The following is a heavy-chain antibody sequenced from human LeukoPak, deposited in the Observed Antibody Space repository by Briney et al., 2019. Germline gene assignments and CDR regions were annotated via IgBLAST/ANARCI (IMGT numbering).Heavy chain of an antibody. CDR3: ARGLTRRYTAAADERFDP. V-gene: IGHV4-30-2*01. D-gene: IGHD6-13*01. CDR2: IHHSGST. Sequence: SQTLSLTCAVSGGSISSGGYSWSWIRQPPGKGLEWIGYIHHSGSTYYNPSLKSRVTISVDTSKNQFSLKLSSVTAADTAVYYCARGLTRRYTAAADERFDPWGQGTLVTVSS. CDR1: GGSISSGGYS. J-gene: IGHJ5*02.